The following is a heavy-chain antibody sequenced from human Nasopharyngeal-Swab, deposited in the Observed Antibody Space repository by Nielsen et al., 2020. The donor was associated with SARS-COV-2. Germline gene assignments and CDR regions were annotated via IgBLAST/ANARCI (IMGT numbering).Heavy chain of an antibody. V-gene: IGHV3-73*01. CDR3: TRRSGYCSSTSCRGGDY. D-gene: IGHD2-2*01. Sequence: GESLQISCAASGFTFSGSATHWVRQASGKGLEWVGRIRSKANSYATAYAASVKGRFTISRDDSKNTAYLQMNSLKTEDTAVYYCTRRSGYCSSTSCRGGDYWGQGTLVTVPS. CDR2: IRSKANSYAT. J-gene: IGHJ4*02. CDR1: GFTFSGSA.